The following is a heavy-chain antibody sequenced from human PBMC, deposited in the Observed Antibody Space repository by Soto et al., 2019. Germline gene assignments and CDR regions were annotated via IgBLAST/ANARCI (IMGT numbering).Heavy chain of an antibody. J-gene: IGHJ6*03. V-gene: IGHV1-18*01. CDR3: ARESVSSSSWFLYSYYMDV. CDR1: GYTFTSYG. D-gene: IGHD6-13*01. Sequence: GASVKVSCKASGYTFTSYGISWVRQAPGQGLEWMGWISAYNGNTNYAQKLQGRVTMTTDTSTSTAYMELRSLRSDDTAVYYCARESVSSSSWFLYSYYMDVWGKGTTVTVSS. CDR2: ISAYNGNT.